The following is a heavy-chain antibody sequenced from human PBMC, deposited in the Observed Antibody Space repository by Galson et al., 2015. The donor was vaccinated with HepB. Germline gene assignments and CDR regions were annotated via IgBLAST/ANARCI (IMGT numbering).Heavy chain of an antibody. CDR2: IIPIFGTA. CDR3: ASITPRCSGGSCYDY. D-gene: IGHD2-15*01. J-gene: IGHJ4*02. CDR1: GGTFSSYA. V-gene: IGHV1-69*13. Sequence: SVKVSCKASGGTFSSYAISWVRQAPGQGLEWMGGIIPIFGTANYAQKFQGRVTITAGESTSTAYTELSSLRSEDAAVYYCASITPRCSGGSCYDYWGQGTLVTVSS.